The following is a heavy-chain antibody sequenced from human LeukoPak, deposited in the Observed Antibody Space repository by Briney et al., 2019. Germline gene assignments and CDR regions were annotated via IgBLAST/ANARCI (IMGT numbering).Heavy chain of an antibody. J-gene: IGHJ4*02. CDR1: ALTRSAHS. Sequence: GRPLRLSCAGSALTRSAHSMHWVRQAPGKGLVWVASISYDGRTTYYTDSVKGRFTISKDTSKNTLYLQMDSLRPEDTAIYFCTRDGIVGARSFDYWGQGILVTVSS. D-gene: IGHD1-26*01. CDR3: TRDGIVGARSFDY. CDR2: ISYDGRTT. V-gene: IGHV3-30*03.